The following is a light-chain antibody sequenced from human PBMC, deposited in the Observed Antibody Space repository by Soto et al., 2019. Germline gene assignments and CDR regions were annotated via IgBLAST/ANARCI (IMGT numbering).Light chain of an antibody. CDR1: QSVSSN. V-gene: IGKV3-15*01. J-gene: IGKJ2*01. CDR2: GAY. Sequence: EIVMTQSPATLSVSPGERATLSCRASQSVSSNLAWYQQKPGQAPRLLIYGAYTMATGIPARFSGSGSGTEFTLTISSLQSEDFAVYYCQQYNNWPPNTFGQGNKLEIK. CDR3: QQYNNWPPNT.